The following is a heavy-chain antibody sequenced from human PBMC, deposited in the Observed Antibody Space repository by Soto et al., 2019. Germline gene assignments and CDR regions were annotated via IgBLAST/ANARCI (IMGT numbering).Heavy chain of an antibody. CDR2: IIPIFGTA. Sequence: ASVKVSCKASGGTFSSYAISWVRQAPGQGLEWMGGIIPIFGTANYAQKFQGRVTITADKSTSTAYMELSSLRSEDTAVYYCARAPPYSGYDRGLDYWGQGTLVTSPQ. CDR3: ARAPPYSGYDRGLDY. J-gene: IGHJ4*02. V-gene: IGHV1-69*06. D-gene: IGHD5-12*01. CDR1: GGTFSSYA.